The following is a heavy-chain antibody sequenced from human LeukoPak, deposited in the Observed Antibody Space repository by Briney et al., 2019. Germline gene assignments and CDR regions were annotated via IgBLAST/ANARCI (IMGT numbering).Heavy chain of an antibody. CDR2: INPSNGDT. D-gene: IGHD5-12*01. CDR3: ATPSKILAGYVISAFDF. Sequence: ASVKVSCKTSGYTFTDQYIHWVRQAPGHGLEWMGRINPSNGDTDYLQKFQGRVTLTRDTSITSTFLDLSNLRTDDTAVYYCATPSKILAGYVISAFDFWGQGTMVTVSS. J-gene: IGHJ3*01. CDR1: GYTFTDQY. V-gene: IGHV1-2*06.